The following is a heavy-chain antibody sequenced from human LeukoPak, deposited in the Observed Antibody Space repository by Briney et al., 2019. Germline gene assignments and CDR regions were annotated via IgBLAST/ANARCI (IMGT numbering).Heavy chain of an antibody. CDR3: ARGKVPYCSSTSCSPDYYYYYMDV. Sequence: SETLSLTCTVSGGSISSYYWSWIRQPPGKGLEWIGYIYYSGSTNYNPSLKSRVTISVDTSKNQFSLKLSSVTAADTAVYYCARGKVPYCSSTSCSPDYYYYYMDVWGKGTTVTISS. V-gene: IGHV4-59*01. CDR1: GGSISSYY. D-gene: IGHD2-2*01. CDR2: IYYSGST. J-gene: IGHJ6*03.